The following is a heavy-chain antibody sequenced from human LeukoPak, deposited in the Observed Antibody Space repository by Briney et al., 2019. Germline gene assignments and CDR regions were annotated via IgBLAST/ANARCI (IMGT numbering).Heavy chain of an antibody. Sequence: SETLSLTCTVSGGSISSSSYYWGWICQPPGKGLEWIGSIYYSGSTYYNPSLKSRVTISVDTSKNQFSLKLSSVTAADTAVYYCARRTVADYYYYYMDVWGKGTTVTISS. V-gene: IGHV4-39*01. CDR2: IYYSGST. CDR1: GGSISSSSYY. CDR3: ARRTVADYYYYYMDV. D-gene: IGHD4-23*01. J-gene: IGHJ6*03.